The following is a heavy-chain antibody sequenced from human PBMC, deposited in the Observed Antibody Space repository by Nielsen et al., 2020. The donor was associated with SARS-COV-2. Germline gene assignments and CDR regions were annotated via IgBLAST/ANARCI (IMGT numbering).Heavy chain of an antibody. CDR1: GFIFSSYA. CDR3: AKGRDNYYYDSWYYFDY. J-gene: IGHJ4*02. CDR2: IYSGGSST. Sequence: GGSLRLSCAASGFIFSSYAMSWVRQAPGKGLEWVSVIYSGGSSTYYADSVKGRFTISRDNSKNTLYLQMNSLRAEDTAVYYCAKGRDNYYYDSWYYFDYWGQGSLVTVSS. V-gene: IGHV3-23*03. D-gene: IGHD3-22*01.